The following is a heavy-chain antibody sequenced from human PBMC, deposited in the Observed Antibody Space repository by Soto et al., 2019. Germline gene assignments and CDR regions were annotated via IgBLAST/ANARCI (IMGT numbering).Heavy chain of an antibody. Sequence: SVKVSCKASGGTFSSYAISWVRQAPGQGLEWMGGIIPIFGTANYAQKFQGRVTITADESTSTAYMELSSLRSEDTAVYYRARDESGYSGPNYWGQGTLVTVSS. CDR3: ARDESGYSGPNY. J-gene: IGHJ4*02. CDR1: GGTFSSYA. V-gene: IGHV1-69*13. CDR2: IIPIFGTA. D-gene: IGHD5-12*01.